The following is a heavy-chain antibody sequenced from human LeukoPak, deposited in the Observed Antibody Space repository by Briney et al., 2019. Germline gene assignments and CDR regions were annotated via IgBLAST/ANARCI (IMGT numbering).Heavy chain of an antibody. Sequence: ASETLSLTCTVSGGSISSYYWSWIRQPAGKGLEWIGRIYTSGSTNYNPSLKSRVAMSVDTSKNQFSLKLSSVTAADTAVYYCARDTYYYDSSGYNDAFDIWGQGTMVTVSS. D-gene: IGHD3-22*01. J-gene: IGHJ3*02. CDR2: IYTSGST. V-gene: IGHV4-4*07. CDR3: ARDTYYYDSSGYNDAFDI. CDR1: GGSISSYY.